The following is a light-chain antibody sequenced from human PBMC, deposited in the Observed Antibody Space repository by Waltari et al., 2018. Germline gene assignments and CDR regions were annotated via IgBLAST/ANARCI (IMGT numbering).Light chain of an antibody. CDR3: QQYYSAPLT. V-gene: IGKV4-1*01. CDR1: QSVLYSSNNKNY. Sequence: DIVMTQSPDSLAVSLGERATINCKYSQSVLYSSNNKNYLTWYQQKAGQPPKLLIYWASTRESGVPDRFSGSGSGTDFTLTISSLQAEDVAVYYCQQYYSAPLTFGGGTKVEIK. J-gene: IGKJ4*01. CDR2: WAS.